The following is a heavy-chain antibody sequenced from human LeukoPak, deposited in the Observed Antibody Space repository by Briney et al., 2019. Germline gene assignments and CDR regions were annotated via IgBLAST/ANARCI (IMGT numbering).Heavy chain of an antibody. V-gene: IGHV4-61*01. CDR3: ARDHLGYCSGGSCYSFDY. J-gene: IGHJ4*02. Sequence: SETLSLTCTVSGGSVSSGSYYWSWIRQPPGKGLEWIGYIYYSGSTNYNPSLKSRVTISVDTSKNQFSLKLSSVTAADTAVYYCARDHLGYCSGGSCYSFDYWGQGTLVTVSS. D-gene: IGHD2-15*01. CDR2: IYYSGST. CDR1: GGSVSSGSYY.